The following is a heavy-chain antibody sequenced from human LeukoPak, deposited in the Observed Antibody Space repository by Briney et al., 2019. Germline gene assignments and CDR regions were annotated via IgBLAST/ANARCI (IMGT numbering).Heavy chain of an antibody. J-gene: IGHJ6*02. Sequence: SVKVSCKASGGTFSSYAISWVRQAPGQGLEWMGGIIPIFGTANYAQKFQGRVTITADESTSTAYMELSSLRSEDTAVYYCARDQRYYDSSGYYGSVPYYYYGMDVWGQGTTVTVSS. D-gene: IGHD3-22*01. CDR2: IIPIFGTA. CDR1: GGTFSSYA. V-gene: IGHV1-69*13. CDR3: ARDQRYYDSSGYYGSVPYYYYGMDV.